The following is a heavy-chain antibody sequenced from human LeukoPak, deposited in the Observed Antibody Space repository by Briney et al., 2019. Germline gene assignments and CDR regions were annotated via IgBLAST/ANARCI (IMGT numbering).Heavy chain of an antibody. CDR1: DYSFISAYY. Sequence: SETLSLTCTVSDYSFISAYYWGWIRQPPGKGLEWIGNIHHSGSTSYNPSLKSRVTISVDTSKNQFSLKLTSITAADTAVYYCARTLVTQYYYDSSGYYFDYWGQGTLVTVSS. V-gene: IGHV4-38-2*02. CDR3: ARTLVTQYYYDSSGYYFDY. D-gene: IGHD3-22*01. CDR2: IHHSGST. J-gene: IGHJ4*02.